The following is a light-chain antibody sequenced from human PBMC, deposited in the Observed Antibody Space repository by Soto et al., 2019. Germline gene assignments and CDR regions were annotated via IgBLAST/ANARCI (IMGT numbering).Light chain of an antibody. J-gene: IGKJ5*01. V-gene: IGKV1-33*01. CDR2: DAS. CDR3: QQYESLPLT. Sequence: DIQITQSPSSLSASVGDRVTITCQAHQDINKNLIWYQQKPGKAPKLLIYDASDLETGVPSRFSGSGSGTGFTFTISSLQPEDFATYYCQQYESLPLTFGQGTRLEIK. CDR1: QDINKN.